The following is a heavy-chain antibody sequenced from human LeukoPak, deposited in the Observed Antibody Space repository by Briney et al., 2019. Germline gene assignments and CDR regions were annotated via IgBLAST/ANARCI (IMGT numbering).Heavy chain of an antibody. CDR1: GFTFGSYW. J-gene: IGHJ4*02. D-gene: IGHD6-13*01. CDR2: IKQDGSEK. Sequence: PGGSLRLSCAASGFTFGSYWMSWVRQAPGKGLEWVANIKQDGSEKYYVDSVKGRFTISRDNAKNSLYLQMNSLRAEDTAVYYCARARRGSYSSSWYVSYFDYWGQGTLVTVSS. V-gene: IGHV3-7*01. CDR3: ARARRGSYSSSWYVSYFDY.